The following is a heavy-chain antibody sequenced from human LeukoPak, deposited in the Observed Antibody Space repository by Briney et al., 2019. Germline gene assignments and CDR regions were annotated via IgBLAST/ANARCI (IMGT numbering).Heavy chain of an antibody. CDR3: ARVDITMVRGVPNFAY. CDR1: GYTFTSYG. V-gene: IGHV1-18*01. CDR2: ISAYNGNT. Sequence: ASVKVSCKASGYTFTSYGISWVRQAPGQGLEWMGWISAYNGNTNYAQKLQGRVTMTTDTSTSTAYMELRSLRSDDTAGYYCARVDITMVRGVPNFAYWGQGTLVTVSS. J-gene: IGHJ4*02. D-gene: IGHD3-10*01.